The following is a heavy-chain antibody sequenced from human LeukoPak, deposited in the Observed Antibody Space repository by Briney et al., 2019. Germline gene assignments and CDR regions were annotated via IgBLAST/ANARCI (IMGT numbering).Heavy chain of an antibody. CDR3: ARERRSGSYYYFNY. V-gene: IGHV4-4*07. J-gene: IGHJ4*02. CDR1: GGSISSYY. D-gene: IGHD3-10*01. CDR2: IYTSGST. Sequence: PSETLSLTCTVSGGSISSYYWSWIRQPAGKGLEWIGRIYTSGSTNYNPSLRSRVTMSVDTSKNQFSLKLSSVTAADTAVYYCARERRSGSYYYFNYWGQGTLVTVSS.